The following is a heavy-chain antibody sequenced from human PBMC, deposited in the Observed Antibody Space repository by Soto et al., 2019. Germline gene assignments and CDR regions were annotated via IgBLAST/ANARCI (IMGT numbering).Heavy chain of an antibody. CDR2: ISYDGSNK. D-gene: IGHD2-15*01. J-gene: IGHJ5*02. CDR3: ARERKDIVVVVAATRGGWFDP. CDR1: GFTFSSYA. Sequence: PGGSLRLSCAASGFTFSSYAMHWVRQAPGNGLEWVAVISYDGSNKYYADSVKGRFTISRDNSKNTLYLQMNSLRAEDTAVYYCARERKDIVVVVAATRGGWFDPWGQGTLVTVS. V-gene: IGHV3-30-3*01.